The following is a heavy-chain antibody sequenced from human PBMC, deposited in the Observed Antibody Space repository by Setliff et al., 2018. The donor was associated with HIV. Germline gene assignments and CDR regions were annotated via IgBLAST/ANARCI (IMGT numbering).Heavy chain of an antibody. Sequence: SVKVSCKASGGTFSNYFISWIRQAPGQGLEWMGKIMPMLGTANYAQKFQGRVTITADKSTSTVYMELRSLTSKDTAMYYCARDAGYIGSSWDRWGQGTLVTVSS. J-gene: IGHJ4*02. CDR3: ARDAGYIGSSWDR. CDR1: GGTFSNYF. D-gene: IGHD5-12*01. CDR2: IMPMLGTA. V-gene: IGHV1-69*08.